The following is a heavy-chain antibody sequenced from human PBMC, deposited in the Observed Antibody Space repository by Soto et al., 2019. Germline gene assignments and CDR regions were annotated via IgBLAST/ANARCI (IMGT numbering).Heavy chain of an antibody. CDR1: GGSISSGGYY. CDR3: ARLTSGPVYFDY. Sequence: QVQLQESGPGLVKPSQTLSLTCTVSGGSISSGGYYWSWIRQHPGKGLEWIGYIYYSGSTYYNPSPKSRVTISVATSKNQFSLKLSSVTAADTAVYYCARLTSGPVYFDYWGQGTLVTVSS. CDR2: IYYSGST. V-gene: IGHV4-31*03. D-gene: IGHD3-10*01. J-gene: IGHJ4*02.